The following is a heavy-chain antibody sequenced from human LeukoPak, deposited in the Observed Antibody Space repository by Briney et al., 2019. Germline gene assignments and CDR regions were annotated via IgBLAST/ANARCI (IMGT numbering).Heavy chain of an antibody. D-gene: IGHD1-26*01. CDR3: ARKYSGTNPFDY. V-gene: IGHV3-23*01. CDR1: GFTLNNYA. CDR2: INNSGGST. J-gene: IGHJ4*02. Sequence: GGSLRLSCAASGFTLNNYAMSWVRQAPGKGLEWVSIINNSGGSTYYADSVKGRFTISRDLSKNTLYLQMNSLRAEDTALYYCARKYSGTNPFDYWGQGTLVTVSS.